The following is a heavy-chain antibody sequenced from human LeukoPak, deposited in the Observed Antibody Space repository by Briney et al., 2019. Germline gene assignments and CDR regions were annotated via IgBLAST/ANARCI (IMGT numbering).Heavy chain of an antibody. Sequence: SETPSLTCTVSGGSISSYYWSWIRQPPGKGLEWIGYIYYSGSTNYNPSLKSRVTISVDTSKNQFSLKLSSVTAADTAVYYCARMSTPYGDYGDYYFDYWGQGTLVTVSS. CDR1: GGSISSYY. J-gene: IGHJ4*02. D-gene: IGHD4-17*01. CDR2: IYYSGST. V-gene: IGHV4-59*01. CDR3: ARMSTPYGDYGDYYFDY.